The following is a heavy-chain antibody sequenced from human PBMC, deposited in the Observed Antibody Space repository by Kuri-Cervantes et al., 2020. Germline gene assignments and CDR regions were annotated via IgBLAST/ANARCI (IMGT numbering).Heavy chain of an antibody. Sequence: GGSLRLSCAASGFTFSDYYMSWIRQAPGKGLEWVSYISSSGSAIYYADSVKGRFTISRDNAKNSLYLQMNSLRAEDTAVYYCARDETIVVVVAATDYYYYGMDVWGQGTTVTVSS. V-gene: IGHV3-11*04. CDR1: GFTFSDYY. J-gene: IGHJ6*02. D-gene: IGHD2-15*01. CDR3: ARDETIVVVVAATDYYYYGMDV. CDR2: ISSSGSAI.